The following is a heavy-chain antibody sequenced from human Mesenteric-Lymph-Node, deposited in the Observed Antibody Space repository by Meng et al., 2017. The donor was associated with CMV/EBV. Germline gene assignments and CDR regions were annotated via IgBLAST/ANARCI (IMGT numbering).Heavy chain of an antibody. D-gene: IGHD2-2*02. CDR3: ARGGHPAGYQQLYVYDL. CDR2: ISPYNGNT. CDR1: GYTFSNYA. J-gene: IGHJ5*02. V-gene: IGHV1-18*01. Sequence: ASVKVSCKASGYTFSNYAFSWVRQAPGQGLEWMGWISPYNGNTNYAQKLQGRVSMTTDTSTSTAYMELRSLRSDDTAVYYCARGGHPAGYQQLYVYDLWGQGTLVTVSS.